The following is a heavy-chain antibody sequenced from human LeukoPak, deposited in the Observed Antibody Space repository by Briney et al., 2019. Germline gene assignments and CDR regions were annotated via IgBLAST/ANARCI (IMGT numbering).Heavy chain of an antibody. V-gene: IGHV4-39*01. J-gene: IGHJ4*02. Sequence: PSECLSLTCSVSGVYFSSSGCYWGWVRQPAGSGWEWFGSTIYAGNTYYNPSLTSRVTITADTSKNQFSLELRFVTAADTAVYYCARLGASLEWDSGSFPDYWGQGTLVTVSS. D-gene: IGHD3-10*01. CDR3: ARLGASLEWDSGSFPDY. CDR1: GVYFSSSGCY. CDR2: TIYAGNT.